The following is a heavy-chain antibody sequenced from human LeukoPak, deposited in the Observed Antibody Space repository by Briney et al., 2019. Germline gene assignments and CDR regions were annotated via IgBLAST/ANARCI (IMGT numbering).Heavy chain of an antibody. Sequence: QPGGSLRLSCAASGFTSSTYEMNWVRQAPGRGLEWVSYISSSGTTIYYADSVKGRFTISRDNARNSLYLQMNSLRAEDTAVYFCAKDRHNNVVRGGTFDYWGQGTPVTVSS. CDR3: AKDRHNNVVRGGTFDY. V-gene: IGHV3-48*03. CDR2: ISSSGTTI. CDR1: GFTSSTYE. J-gene: IGHJ4*02. D-gene: IGHD3-10*01.